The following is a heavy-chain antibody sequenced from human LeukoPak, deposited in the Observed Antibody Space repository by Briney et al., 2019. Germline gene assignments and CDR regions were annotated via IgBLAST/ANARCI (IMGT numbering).Heavy chain of an antibody. J-gene: IGHJ3*02. CDR2: IKKDGSEK. CDR3: ARDSDTRWQLRYAFDI. Sequence: PGGSLRLSCAASGFTFSSYWMSWVRQAPGKGLEWVANIKKDGSEKYYVDSVKGRFTISRDNAKTSLYLHMNSLRAEDTAVYHCARDSDTRWQLRYAFDIWGQGTMVTVSS. V-gene: IGHV3-7*01. D-gene: IGHD5-24*01. CDR1: GFTFSSYW.